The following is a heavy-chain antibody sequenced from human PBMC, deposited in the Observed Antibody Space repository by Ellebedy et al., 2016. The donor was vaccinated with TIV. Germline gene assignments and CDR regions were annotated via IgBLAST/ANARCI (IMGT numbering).Heavy chain of an antibody. CDR2: FDPDNGDT. CDR3: ARGVYSSSLWFDP. Sequence: ASVKVSCKASGYTFTGHYIHWVRQAPGQGLEWMGWFDPDNGDTNYAQKFQGRVTMTRDTSISTASMELSRLRSDDTAVYYCARGVYSSSLWFDPWGQGTVVTVSS. CDR1: GYTFTGHY. D-gene: IGHD6-13*01. V-gene: IGHV1-2*02. J-gene: IGHJ5*02.